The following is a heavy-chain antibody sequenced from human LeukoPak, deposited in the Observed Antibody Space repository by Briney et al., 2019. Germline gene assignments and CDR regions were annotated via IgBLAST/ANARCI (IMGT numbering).Heavy chain of an antibody. CDR2: INPNSGGT. D-gene: IGHD3-3*01. CDR3: ARDPDSITIFGVVTETISRY. J-gene: IGHJ4*02. CDR1: GYTFTGYY. V-gene: IGHV1-2*06. Sequence: ASVKVSCKASGYTFTGYYMHWVRQAPGQGLEWMGRINPNSGGTNYAQKFQGRVTMTRDTSISTAYMELSRLRSDDTAVYYCARDPDSITIFGVVTETISRYWGQGTLVTVSP.